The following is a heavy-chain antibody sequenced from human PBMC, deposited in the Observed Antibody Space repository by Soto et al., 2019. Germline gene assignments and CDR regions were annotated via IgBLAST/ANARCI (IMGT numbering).Heavy chain of an antibody. CDR2: ISSSSSYI. J-gene: IGHJ3*02. CDR1: GFTFSSYG. CDR3: ARFDYYDSSGPTAYAFDI. Sequence: PGGSLRLSCAASGFTFSSYGMNWVRQSPGKGLEWVSSISSSSSYIYYADSVKGRFTISGDNAKNSLYLQMNSLRAEDTAVYYCARFDYYDSSGPTAYAFDIWGQGTMVTVSS. D-gene: IGHD3-22*01. V-gene: IGHV3-21*01.